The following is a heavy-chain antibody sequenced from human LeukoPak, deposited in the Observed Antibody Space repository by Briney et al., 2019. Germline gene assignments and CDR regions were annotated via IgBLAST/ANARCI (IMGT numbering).Heavy chain of an antibody. V-gene: IGHV1-69*05. CDR1: GGTFSSYA. J-gene: IGHJ3*02. CDR2: IIPIFGTA. CDR3: ARGAAMVIGAFDI. Sequence: SVKVSCKASGGTFSSYAISWVRQAPGQGLEWMGGIIPIFGTANYAQKFRGRVTITTDESTSTAYMELSSLRSEDTAVYYCARGAAMVIGAFDIWGQGTMVTVSS. D-gene: IGHD5-18*01.